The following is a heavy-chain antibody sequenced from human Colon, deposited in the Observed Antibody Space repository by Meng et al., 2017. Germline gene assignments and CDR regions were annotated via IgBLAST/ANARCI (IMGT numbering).Heavy chain of an antibody. CDR3: ARDLVWFGGLLS. CDR2: IKQDGSEK. Sequence: GESLKISCAASGFTFSSYWMSWVRQAPGKGLEWVANIKQDGSEKYYVDSVKGRFTISSDNAKNSLHLQMNSLRAEERAVYYCARDLVWFGGLLSWGQGTLVTVSS. J-gene: IGHJ4*02. V-gene: IGHV3-7*01. CDR1: GFTFSSYW. D-gene: IGHD3-10*01.